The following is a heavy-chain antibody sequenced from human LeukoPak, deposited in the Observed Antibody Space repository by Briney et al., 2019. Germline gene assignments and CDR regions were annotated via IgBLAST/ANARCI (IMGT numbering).Heavy chain of an antibody. Sequence: ASVKVSCKASGYTFTSYGISWVRQAPGQRLEWMGWINAGNGNTKYSQEFQGRVTITGDTSANTAYMELSSLRSEDMAVYYCARGPLNAVAFDYWGQGTLVTVSS. V-gene: IGHV1-3*03. CDR3: ARGPLNAVAFDY. CDR2: INAGNGNT. D-gene: IGHD2-8*01. J-gene: IGHJ4*02. CDR1: GYTFTSYG.